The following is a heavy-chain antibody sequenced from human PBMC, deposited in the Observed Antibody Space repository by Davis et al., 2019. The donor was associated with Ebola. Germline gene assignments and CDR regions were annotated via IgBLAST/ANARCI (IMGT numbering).Heavy chain of an antibody. D-gene: IGHD6-13*01. CDR1: GFTVSSNY. Sequence: GESLKISCTASGFTVSSNYMSWVRQAPGKGLEWVSVIYSGGSTYYADSVKGRFTISRDNSKNTLYLQMNSLRAEDTAVYYCAKEGIAAASIVYYGMDVWGQGTTVTVSS. CDR2: IYSGGST. CDR3: AKEGIAAASIVYYGMDV. J-gene: IGHJ6*02. V-gene: IGHV3-53*05.